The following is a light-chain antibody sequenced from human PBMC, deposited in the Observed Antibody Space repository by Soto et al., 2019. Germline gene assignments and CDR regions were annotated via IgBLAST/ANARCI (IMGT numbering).Light chain of an antibody. Sequence: DIQMTQSPSTLSASVGDRVTITCRASQSINNWLAWYQQKPGEAPRLLIYDASSLESGVPSRFSGSGSGTELTLTISSLQPDDFATYYCLQYNNDPWTFGQGTQVEIK. V-gene: IGKV1-5*01. J-gene: IGKJ1*01. CDR1: QSINNW. CDR3: LQYNNDPWT. CDR2: DAS.